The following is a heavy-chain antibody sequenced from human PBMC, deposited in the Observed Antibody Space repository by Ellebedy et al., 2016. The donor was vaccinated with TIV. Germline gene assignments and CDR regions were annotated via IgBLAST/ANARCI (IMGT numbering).Heavy chain of an antibody. D-gene: IGHD1-26*01. CDR3: ARAVVSNYSGSHYVDY. Sequence: MPSETLSLTCTVSGGSMSSFDWSWIRQRPGTGLEWIGYIYYESTNYNPSLKSRLTISVETSKNQFSLKLSSVTAADTAVYYCARAVVSNYSGSHYVDYWGQGTLVTVSS. J-gene: IGHJ4*02. V-gene: IGHV4-59*01. CDR1: GGSMSSFD. CDR2: IYYEST.